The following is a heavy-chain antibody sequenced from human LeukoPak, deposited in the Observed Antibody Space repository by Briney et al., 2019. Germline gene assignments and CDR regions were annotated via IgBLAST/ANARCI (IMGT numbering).Heavy chain of an antibody. CDR3: ARMGRFQRIAAAVAFDI. J-gene: IGHJ3*02. CDR2: IYYSGST. Sequence: PSETLSLTCTVSGGSISSGGYYWSWIRQHPGKGLEWIGYIYYSGSTYYNPSLKSRVTISVDTSKNQFSLKLSSVTAADTAVYYCARMGRFQRIAAAVAFDIWGQGTMVTVSS. CDR1: GGSISSGGYY. V-gene: IGHV4-31*03. D-gene: IGHD6-13*01.